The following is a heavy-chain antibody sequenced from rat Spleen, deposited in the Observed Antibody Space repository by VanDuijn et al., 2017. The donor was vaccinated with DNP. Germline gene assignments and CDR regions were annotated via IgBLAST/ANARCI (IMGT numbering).Heavy chain of an antibody. D-gene: IGHD1-1*01. CDR3: ARLRLEWELRAMDA. J-gene: IGHJ4*01. CDR1: GYSITSNY. V-gene: IGHV3-1*01. CDR2: ISYSGSP. Sequence: EVQLQESGPGLGKPSQSLSLTCSVTGYSITSNYWGWIRKFPGNKMEWIGHISYSGSPRYNPSLKSRISITRDTSKNQFFLQLDSVTTEDTATYYCARLRLEWELRAMDAWGQGTSVTVSS.